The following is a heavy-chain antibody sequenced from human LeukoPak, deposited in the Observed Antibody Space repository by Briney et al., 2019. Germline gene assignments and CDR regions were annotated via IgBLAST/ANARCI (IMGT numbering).Heavy chain of an antibody. CDR2: ISSSSSYI. Sequence: GGSLRLSCAASGFTFSSYSMNWVRQAPGKGLEWVSSISSSSSYIYYADSVKGRFTISRDNAKNSLYLQMNSLRAEDTAVYYCAREDVDTAMVFGEGKYYFDYWGQGTLVTVFS. CDR3: AREDVDTAMVFGEGKYYFDY. D-gene: IGHD5-18*01. CDR1: GFTFSSYS. J-gene: IGHJ4*02. V-gene: IGHV3-21*01.